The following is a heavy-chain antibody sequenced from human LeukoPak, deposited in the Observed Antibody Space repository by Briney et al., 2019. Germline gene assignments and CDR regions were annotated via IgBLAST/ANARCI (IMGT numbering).Heavy chain of an antibody. J-gene: IGHJ4*02. V-gene: IGHV3-7*01. CDR2: IKQDGSEK. CDR1: GFTFSSYW. Sequence: PGGSLRLSCAASGFTFSSYWMSWVRLAPGKGLEWVANIKQDGSEKYYVDSVKGRFTISRDNAKNSLYLQMNSLRAEDTAVYYCARDSSTLGDYRDYWGQGTLVTVSS. CDR3: ARDSSTLGDYRDY. D-gene: IGHD4-11*01.